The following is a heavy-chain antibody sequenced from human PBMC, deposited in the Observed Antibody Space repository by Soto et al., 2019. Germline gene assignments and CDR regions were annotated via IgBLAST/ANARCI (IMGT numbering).Heavy chain of an antibody. Sequence: GASVKVSCKASGGTFSSYAISWVRQAPGQGLEWMGGIIPIFGTANYAQKFQGRVTITADESTSTAYMELSSLRSEDTAVYYCAKDAELSVVVVAATVFDYWGQGTLVTVSS. CDR1: GGTFSSYA. V-gene: IGHV1-69*13. CDR2: IIPIFGTA. J-gene: IGHJ4*02. D-gene: IGHD2-15*01. CDR3: AKDAELSVVVVAATVFDY.